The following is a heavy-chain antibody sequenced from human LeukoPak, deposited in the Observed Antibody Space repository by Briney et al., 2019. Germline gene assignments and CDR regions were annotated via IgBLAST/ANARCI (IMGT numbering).Heavy chain of an antibody. CDR1: GGSISSSSYY. CDR2: IYYSGST. Sequence: SETLSLTCTVSGGSISSSSYYWGWIRQPPGKGLEWIGSIYYSGSTYYNPSLKSRVTISVDTSKNQFSLKLSSVTAADTAVYYCARQSDYYGMDVWGQGTTVTVSS. V-gene: IGHV4-39*01. J-gene: IGHJ6*02. CDR3: ARQSDYYGMDV.